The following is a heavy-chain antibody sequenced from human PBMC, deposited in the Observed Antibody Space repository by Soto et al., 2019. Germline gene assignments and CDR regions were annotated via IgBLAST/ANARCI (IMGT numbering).Heavy chain of an antibody. CDR2: ISGSANST. V-gene: IGHV3-23*01. CDR3: ARGQYCSSTSCYTVGWFDP. CDR1: GFTFSSYA. D-gene: IGHD2-2*02. J-gene: IGHJ5*02. Sequence: EVQLLESGGGLVQPGGSLRLSCAASGFTFSSYAMSWVRQAPGKGLDWVSAISGSANSTYYADSVKGRFTISRDNSKNTLFLQMNSLRAEDTAVYYCARGQYCSSTSCYTVGWFDPWGQGTLVTVSS.